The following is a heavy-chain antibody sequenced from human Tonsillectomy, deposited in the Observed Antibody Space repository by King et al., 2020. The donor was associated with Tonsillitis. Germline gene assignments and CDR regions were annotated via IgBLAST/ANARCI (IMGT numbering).Heavy chain of an antibody. CDR2: TRDKHNSYTT. J-gene: IGHJ4*02. CDR3: TVLHYDITGFDYSYFCDH. Sequence: VQLVESGGGLVQPGGSLRLSCAPSGFIFSDHYMDWVRQAPGKGLEWIGRTRDKHNSYTTEYAASVRGRFTVSRDDSKNSLHLQMNSLKPENTALYYCTVLHYDITGFDYSYFCDHGGQGTLLTVLS. D-gene: IGHD3-22*01. CDR1: GFIFSDHY. V-gene: IGHV3-72*01.